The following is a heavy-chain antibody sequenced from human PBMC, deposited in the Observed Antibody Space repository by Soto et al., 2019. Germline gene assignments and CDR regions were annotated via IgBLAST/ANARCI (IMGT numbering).Heavy chain of an antibody. D-gene: IGHD3-10*01. V-gene: IGHV4-34*01. CDR1: GGSFSGFY. CDR3: ARGRSTMVRGVIIHFDY. Sequence: SENLSPTCAVYGGSFSGFYWSWVRPPPGKGLEWIGEINHSGSTNYNPSLKSRVTISVDTSKNQFSLKLSSVTAADTAVYYCARGRSTMVRGVIIHFDYWGQGTLVTVSS. CDR2: INHSGST. J-gene: IGHJ4*02.